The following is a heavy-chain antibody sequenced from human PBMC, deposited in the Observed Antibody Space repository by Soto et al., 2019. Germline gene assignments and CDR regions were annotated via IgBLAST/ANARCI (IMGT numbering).Heavy chain of an antibody. CDR2: TNPNGGGT. CDR3: ARESGGATATLDYYYFYMDV. V-gene: IGHV1-2*04. J-gene: IGHJ6*03. D-gene: IGHD5-12*01. Sequence: QVQLVQSGAEVTKPGASVTVSCRSSGDTFNDSYIHWVRQAPGQGLEWMGWTNPNGGGTKYAQKFQGWVSMTRDTSIRTVYMQLSRLRSDDTAVYYCARESGGATATLDYYYFYMDVWGTGTTVTVSS. CDR1: GDTFNDSY.